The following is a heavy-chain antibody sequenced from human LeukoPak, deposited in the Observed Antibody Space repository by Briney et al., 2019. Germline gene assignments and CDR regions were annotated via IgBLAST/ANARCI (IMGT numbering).Heavy chain of an antibody. CDR3: ARHHDSSLNPFDP. D-gene: IGHD3-22*01. J-gene: IGHJ5*02. Sequence: KPGESLKISCKGSGYSFTSYWIGWVRHMPGKGLEWMGIIYPGDSDTRYSPSFQGQVPISADKSISTAYLQWSSLKASDTAMYYCARHHDSSLNPFDPWGQGTLVTVSS. CDR1: GYSFTSYW. CDR2: IYPGDSDT. V-gene: IGHV5-51*01.